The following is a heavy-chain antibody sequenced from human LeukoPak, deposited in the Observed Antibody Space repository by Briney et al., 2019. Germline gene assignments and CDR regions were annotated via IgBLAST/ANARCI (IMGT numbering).Heavy chain of an antibody. Sequence: ASVKVSCKASGYTFSSYYMHWVRQAPGQGLEWMGIVNPSGGSTSYAQKFQGRVTMTRDTSTSTVYMELSSLGSEDTAVYYCARRGYTYGYPDYWGQGTLVTVSS. CDR1: GYTFSSYY. J-gene: IGHJ4*02. CDR3: ARRGYTYGYPDY. V-gene: IGHV1-46*01. D-gene: IGHD5-18*01. CDR2: VNPSGGST.